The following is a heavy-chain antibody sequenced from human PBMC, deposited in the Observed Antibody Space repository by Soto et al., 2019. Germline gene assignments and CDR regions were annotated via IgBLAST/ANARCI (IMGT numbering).Heavy chain of an antibody. CDR2: IIPIFGTA. V-gene: IGHV1-69*06. Sequence: SVKVSCKASGGTFSSYAISWVRQAPGQGLEWMGGIIPIFGTANYAQKFQGRVTITADKSTSTAYMELSSLRSEDTAVYYCARGRGITGTTYYFDYWGQGXLVTVYS. D-gene: IGHD1-20*01. CDR3: ARGRGITGTTYYFDY. CDR1: GGTFSSYA. J-gene: IGHJ4*02.